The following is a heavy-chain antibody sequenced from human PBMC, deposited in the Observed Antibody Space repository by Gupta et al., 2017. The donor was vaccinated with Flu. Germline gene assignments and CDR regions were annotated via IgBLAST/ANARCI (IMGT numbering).Heavy chain of an antibody. CDR2: IKDDGSVK. V-gene: IGHV3-7*01. CDR3: ARLLGTGTTFDS. CDR1: FSSYS. J-gene: IGHJ4*02. D-gene: IGHD1-7*01. Sequence: FSSYSMSWVRQAPGKGLEWVATIKDDGSVKYYVDSVKGRFTISKDTARDSLYLQMNSLSAEDSAVYYCARLLGTGTTFDSWGQGTLVTVSS.